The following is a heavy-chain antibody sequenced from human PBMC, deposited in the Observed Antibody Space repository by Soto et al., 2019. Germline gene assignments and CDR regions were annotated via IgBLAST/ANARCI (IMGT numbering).Heavy chain of an antibody. CDR2: ISYDGSNK. V-gene: IGHV3-30-3*01. J-gene: IGHJ6*02. CDR1: GFTFSSYA. D-gene: IGHD5-18*01. Sequence: QVQLVESGGGVVQPGRSLRLSCAASGFTFSSYAMHWVRQDPGKGLEWVAVISYDGSNKYYADSVKGRFTISRDNSKNTLYLQMNSLRAEDTAVYYCARDPVDTAMVSIYGMDVWGQGTTVTVSS. CDR3: ARDPVDTAMVSIYGMDV.